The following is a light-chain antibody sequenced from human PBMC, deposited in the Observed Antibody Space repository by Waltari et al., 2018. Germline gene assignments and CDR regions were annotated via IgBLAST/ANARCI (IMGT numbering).Light chain of an antibody. CDR1: QIISSY. CDR2: AAS. V-gene: IGKV1-39*01. CDR3: QQSYSTPLT. Sequence: DIQMTQSPYSLSASVGDRVTITCRASQIISSYLNWYQQKPGKAPKLLIYAASSLQSGVPSRFSGSGSGTDFTLTISSLQPEDFATYYCQQSYSTPLTFGGGTKVEIK. J-gene: IGKJ4*01.